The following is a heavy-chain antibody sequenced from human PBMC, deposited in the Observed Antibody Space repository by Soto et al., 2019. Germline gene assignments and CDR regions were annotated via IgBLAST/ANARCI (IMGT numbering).Heavy chain of an antibody. V-gene: IGHV1-69*08. CDR1: EGTFSSYT. J-gene: IGHJ5*02. CDR2: IIPILGIA. D-gene: IGHD2-15*01. CDR3: ARDCSGGSCYSVGWFDP. Sequence: QVQLVQSGAEVKKPGSSVKVSCKASEGTFSSYTISWVQQAPGQGLEGMGRIIPILGIATYAQKFQGRVTSTAXXSXSXXYMELSSLRSEDTAVYYCARDCSGGSCYSVGWFDPWGQGTLVTVSS.